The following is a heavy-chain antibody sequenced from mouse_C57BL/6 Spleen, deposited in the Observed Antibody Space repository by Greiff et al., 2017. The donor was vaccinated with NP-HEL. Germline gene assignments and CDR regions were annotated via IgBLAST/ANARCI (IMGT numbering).Heavy chain of an antibody. J-gene: IGHJ3*01. CDR1: GFTFSDYG. CDR2: ISSGSSTI. D-gene: IGHD2-4*01. V-gene: IGHV5-17*01. CDR3: ARVPYDYDGAWFAY. Sequence: EVKLMESGGGLVKPGGSLKLSCAASGFTFSDYGMHWVRQAPEKGLEWVAYISSGSSTIYYADTVKGRFTISRDNAKNTLFLQMTSLRSEDTAMYYCARVPYDYDGAWFAYWGQGTLVTVSA.